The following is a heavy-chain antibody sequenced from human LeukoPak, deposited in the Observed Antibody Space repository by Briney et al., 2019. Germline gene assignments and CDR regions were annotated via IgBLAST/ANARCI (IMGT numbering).Heavy chain of an antibody. J-gene: IGHJ5*02. Sequence: VASVKVSCKASGGTFSSYAISWVRQAPGQGLEWMGRIIPILGIANYAQKFQGRVTITADKSTSTAYMELSSLRSEDTAVYYCARGITGTPFDPWGQGTLVTVSS. V-gene: IGHV1-69*04. D-gene: IGHD1-20*01. CDR2: IIPILGIA. CDR1: GGTFSSYA. CDR3: ARGITGTPFDP.